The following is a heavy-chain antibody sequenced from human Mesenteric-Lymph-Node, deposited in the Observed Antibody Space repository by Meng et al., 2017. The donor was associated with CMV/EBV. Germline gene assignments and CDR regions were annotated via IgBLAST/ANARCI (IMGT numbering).Heavy chain of an antibody. CDR2: IKQDGGEK. Sequence: GGSLRLSCAASGFTFSSFWMSWVRQAPGKGLEWVANIKQDGGEKYYVDSVKGRFTISRDNVKNSLHLQMNSLRAEDTAVYYCARDPGYDFWSGYHDWGQGTLVTVSS. CDR3: ARDPGYDFWSGYHD. V-gene: IGHV3-7*01. D-gene: IGHD3-3*01. CDR1: GFTFSSFW. J-gene: IGHJ4*02.